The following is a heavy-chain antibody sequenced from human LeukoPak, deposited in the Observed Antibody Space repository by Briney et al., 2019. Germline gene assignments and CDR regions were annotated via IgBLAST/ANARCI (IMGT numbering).Heavy chain of an antibody. CDR2: IYHSGST. Sequence: ASETLSLTCTVSGVSISSGYYWGWIRQPPGKGLEWIGSIYHSGSTYYNPSLKSRVTISVDASKNQFSLKLGSVTAADTAVYYCASWPRIWFGELPFDYWGQGTLVTVSS. J-gene: IGHJ4*02. V-gene: IGHV4-38-2*02. D-gene: IGHD3-10*01. CDR1: GVSISSGYY. CDR3: ASWPRIWFGELPFDY.